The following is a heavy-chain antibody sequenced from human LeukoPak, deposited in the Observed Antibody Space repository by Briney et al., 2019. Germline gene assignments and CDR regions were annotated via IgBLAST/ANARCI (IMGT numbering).Heavy chain of an antibody. V-gene: IGHV3-23*01. CDR1: GFTFTNYA. Sequence: GGSLRLSCAASGFTFTNYAMSWVRQAPGEGLEWVSTISGSGDSTYYADSVKGRFTISRDNSKNTLFLQLNNLRGEDTAAYYCAKDQPTAGTTFDYWGQGALVTVSS. CDR3: AKDQPTAGTTFDY. CDR2: ISGSGDST. D-gene: IGHD6-19*01. J-gene: IGHJ4*02.